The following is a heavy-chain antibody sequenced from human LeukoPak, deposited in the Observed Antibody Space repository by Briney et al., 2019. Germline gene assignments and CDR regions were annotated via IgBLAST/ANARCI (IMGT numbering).Heavy chain of an antibody. CDR3: ARRIERATIGFDH. V-gene: IGHV3-20*04. J-gene: IGHJ4*02. D-gene: IGHD5-24*01. CDR1: GFTFKDYG. CDR2: INRNGDSL. Sequence: GGSLRLSCAASGFTFKDYGMTWIRQAPGKGLEWVSGINRNGDSLGYADSVKGRFTISRNNAKNSLYLQMDNLRAEDTAFYYCARRIERATIGFDHWGQGALVTVSS.